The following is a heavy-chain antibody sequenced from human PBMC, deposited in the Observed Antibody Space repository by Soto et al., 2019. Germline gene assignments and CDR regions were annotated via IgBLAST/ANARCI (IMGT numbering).Heavy chain of an antibody. J-gene: IGHJ5*02. CDR1: GYTFTSYD. D-gene: IGHD3-3*01. V-gene: IGHV1-8*01. CDR3: ARGPDFWSGYYSGWFDP. CDR2: MNPNSGNT. Sequence: QVQLVQSGAEVKKPGASVKVSCKASGYTFTSYDINWVRQATGQGLEWMGWMNPNSGNTGYAQKFKGRVTMTRNTSISTAYMELSSLRSEDTAVYYCARGPDFWSGYYSGWFDPWGQGTLVTVSS.